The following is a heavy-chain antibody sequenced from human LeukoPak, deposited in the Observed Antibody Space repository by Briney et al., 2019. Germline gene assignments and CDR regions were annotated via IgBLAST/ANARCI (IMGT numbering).Heavy chain of an antibody. J-gene: IGHJ4*02. D-gene: IGHD6-13*01. CDR3: AKDSQKNIAAAGGLFY. CDR1: GLTSSSYA. V-gene: IGHV3-48*01. Sequence: GRCLRLSCAVSGLTSSSYATKWVRHAPEGGLEWDSYIGTSGTSIFYADSVKGPFTISRDKSKHTLYLQMNSLRAEDTAVYYCAKDSQKNIAAAGGLFYWGQGNLVTVSS. CDR2: IGTSGTSI.